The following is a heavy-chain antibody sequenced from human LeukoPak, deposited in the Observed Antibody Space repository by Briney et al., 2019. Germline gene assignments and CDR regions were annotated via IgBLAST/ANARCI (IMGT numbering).Heavy chain of an antibody. J-gene: IGHJ4*02. D-gene: IGHD4-23*01. Sequence: QTGGSLRLSCTASGFTFSTYGMSWVRQAPGKGLEWVSGISGSGGSRFHTDSVKGRFTISRDNSKNTLYLQMNSLRAEDTAVYYCVRDGGYYFDYWGQGTLVTVSS. V-gene: IGHV3-23*01. CDR2: ISGSGGSR. CDR3: VRDGGYYFDY. CDR1: GFTFSTYG.